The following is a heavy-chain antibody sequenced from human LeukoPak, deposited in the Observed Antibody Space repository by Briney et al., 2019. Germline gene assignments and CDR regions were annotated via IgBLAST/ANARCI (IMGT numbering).Heavy chain of an antibody. CDR2: ISSSGSTI. V-gene: IGHV3-48*03. J-gene: IGHJ6*04. CDR1: GFTFSSYE. Sequence: GSSLRLSCAASGFTFSSYEMNWIRQAPGKGLEWVSYISSSGSTIYYADSVKGRFTISRDNAKNSLYLQMNSLRAEDTAVYYCAELGITMIGGVWGKGTTVTISS. D-gene: IGHD3-10*02. CDR3: AELGITMIGGV.